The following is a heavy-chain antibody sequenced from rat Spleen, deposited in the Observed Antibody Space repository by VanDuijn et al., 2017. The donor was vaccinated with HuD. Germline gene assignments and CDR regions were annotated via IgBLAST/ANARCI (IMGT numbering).Heavy chain of an antibody. CDR1: GFTFSDYY. Sequence: EVQLVESDGGLVQPGRSLKLSCAASGFTFSDYYMAWVRQAPTKGLEWVATISYDGSSTYYRDSVKGRFTISRDNAKSTLYLQMDSLRSEDTATYYCARSTGSFDYWGQGVMVTVSS. CDR3: ARSTGSFDY. CDR2: ISYDGSST. V-gene: IGHV5-29*01. D-gene: IGHD5-1*01. J-gene: IGHJ2*01.